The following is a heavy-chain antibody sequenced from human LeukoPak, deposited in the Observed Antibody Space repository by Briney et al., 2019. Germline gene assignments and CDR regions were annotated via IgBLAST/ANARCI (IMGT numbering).Heavy chain of an antibody. D-gene: IGHD2-8*01. Sequence: SETLSLTCTVSGGSISSSSYYWGWIRQPPGKGLEWIGSICYSGSTYYNPSLKSRVTISVDTSKNQFSLKLSSVTAAGTAVYYCARDNGGAFDPWGQGTLVTVSS. J-gene: IGHJ5*02. CDR3: ARDNGGAFDP. CDR2: ICYSGST. CDR1: GGSISSSSYY. V-gene: IGHV4-39*07.